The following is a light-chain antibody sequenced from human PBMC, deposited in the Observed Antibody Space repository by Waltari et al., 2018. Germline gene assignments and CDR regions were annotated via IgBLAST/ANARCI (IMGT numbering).Light chain of an antibody. J-gene: IGKJ2*01. CDR3: QQLNRYRYT. Sequence: DIQLTQSPSFLSASVGDRVTITCRASQGINSYLAWYQQKTGKAPKLLIYAASTLQSGVPSRFSGSGSGTEFTLTISSLQPEDFATYYCQQLNRYRYTFGQGTKLEMK. V-gene: IGKV1-9*01. CDR2: AAS. CDR1: QGINSY.